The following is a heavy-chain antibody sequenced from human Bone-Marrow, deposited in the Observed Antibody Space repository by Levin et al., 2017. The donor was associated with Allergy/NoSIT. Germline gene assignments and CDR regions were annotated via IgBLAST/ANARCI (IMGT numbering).Heavy chain of an antibody. D-gene: IGHD7-27*01. CDR1: GFTFSIAW. J-gene: IGHJ4*02. CDR2: IKSKTDDGTT. CDR3: TTLRNWAFDY. Sequence: GGSLRLSCAASGFTFSIAWMTWVRQAPGKGMEWVGRIKSKTDDGTTEYAAPVKGRFTISRDDSKDTLYLQLNSLKTEDTAVYYCTTLRNWAFDYWGQGTLVTVSS. V-gene: IGHV3-15*01.